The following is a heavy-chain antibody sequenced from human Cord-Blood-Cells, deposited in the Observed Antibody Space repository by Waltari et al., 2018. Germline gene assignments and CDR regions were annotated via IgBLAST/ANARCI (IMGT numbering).Heavy chain of an antibody. D-gene: IGHD6-19*01. CDR1: GFTVSSNY. CDR2: IYSSVNT. CDR3: ARTSQQWLVRGFYFDY. V-gene: IGHV3-53*01. Sequence: EVQLVESGGGLIQPGGSLRLSCASSGFTVSSNYMSWVRQAPGKGLEWGSVIYSSVNTYYADSVKGLFTTPRDNSKNTLYLQKNRLRAEDTAVYYWARTSQQWLVRGFYFDYWGQGTLVTVSS. J-gene: IGHJ4*02.